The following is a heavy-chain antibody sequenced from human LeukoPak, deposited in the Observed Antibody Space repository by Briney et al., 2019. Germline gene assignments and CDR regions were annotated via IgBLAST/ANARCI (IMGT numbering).Heavy chain of an antibody. CDR2: VYPGDSDT. CDR3: ARQDSSGYLEY. D-gene: IGHD3-22*01. Sequence: GESLKISCKASGYRFTSYWIGWVRQMPGKGLEWMGIVYPGDSDTRYSPSFQGQVTISADKSINTAYLQWSSLKASDTAMYYCARQDSSGYLEYWGQGTLVTVSS. CDR1: GYRFTSYW. J-gene: IGHJ4*02. V-gene: IGHV5-51*01.